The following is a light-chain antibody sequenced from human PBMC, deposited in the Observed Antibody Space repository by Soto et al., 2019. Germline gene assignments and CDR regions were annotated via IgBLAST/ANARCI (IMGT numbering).Light chain of an antibody. J-gene: IGLJ2*01. V-gene: IGLV2-23*01. CDR2: EAN. CDR3: CSYAGLSTLL. CDR1: RSDVGSYHV. Sequence: QSALTQPASVSGSPGQSITISCTGTRSDVGSYHVVSWYQQQPGKAPKLLIYEANKRPSGISDRFSGSKSGNTASLTISGLQAEDEADYFCCSYAGLSTLLFGGGTQLTVL.